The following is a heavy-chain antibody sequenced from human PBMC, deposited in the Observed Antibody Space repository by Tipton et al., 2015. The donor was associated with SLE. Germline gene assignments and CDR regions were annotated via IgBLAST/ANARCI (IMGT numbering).Heavy chain of an antibody. D-gene: IGHD3-3*01. Sequence: SLRLSCAASGFIFDDYAMHWVRQAPGKGPEWVSGITWNSGSIGYADSVKGRFTISRDNAKNSVYLQMNSLRAEDTALYYCARGLSNHDYWTLDVWGTGTTVIVSA. CDR3: ARGLSNHDYWTLDV. CDR1: GFIFDDYA. CDR2: ITWNSGSI. V-gene: IGHV3-9*01. J-gene: IGHJ6*04.